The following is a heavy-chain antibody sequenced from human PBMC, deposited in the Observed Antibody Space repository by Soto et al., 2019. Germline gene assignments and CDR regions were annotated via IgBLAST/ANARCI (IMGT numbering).Heavy chain of an antibody. Sequence: ASVKVSCKASGYTFTSYAMHWVRQAPGQRLEWMGWINAGNGNTKYSQKFQGRVTITRDTSASTDYMELSSLRSEETAVYYCARLIAAAVEFDYWGQGTLVTVSS. CDR1: GYTFTSYA. CDR3: ARLIAAAVEFDY. CDR2: INAGNGNT. D-gene: IGHD6-13*01. J-gene: IGHJ4*02. V-gene: IGHV1-3*01.